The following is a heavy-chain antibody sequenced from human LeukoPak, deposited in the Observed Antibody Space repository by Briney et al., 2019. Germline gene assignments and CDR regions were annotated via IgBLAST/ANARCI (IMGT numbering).Heavy chain of an antibody. J-gene: IGHJ4*02. V-gene: IGHV1-18*01. D-gene: IGHD6-19*01. CDR2: ISAYNGNT. Sequence: ASVKVSCKASGYTLTNYGFSWVRQAPGHGLEWMGWISAYNGNTNYAQKLQGRVTMTTDTSTSTAYMELRSLRFDDTAVYYCARDGGITVAADDYWGQGTLVTVSS. CDR1: GYTLTNYG. CDR3: ARDGGITVAADDY.